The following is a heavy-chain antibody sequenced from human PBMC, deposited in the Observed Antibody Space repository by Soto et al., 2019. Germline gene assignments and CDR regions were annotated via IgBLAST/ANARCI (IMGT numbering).Heavy chain of an antibody. CDR1: GGSIRSSSYY. CDR3: ARHIALSGSFPFDY. Sequence: SETLSLTCTVSGGSIRSSSYYWSWIRQPPGKGLEWIGYIYYSGSTNYNPSLKSRVTISVNTSENQFSLKLSSVTAADTAVYYCARHIALSGSFPFDYWGQGTLVTVSS. J-gene: IGHJ4*02. D-gene: IGHD2-8*02. CDR2: IYYSGST. V-gene: IGHV4-61*05.